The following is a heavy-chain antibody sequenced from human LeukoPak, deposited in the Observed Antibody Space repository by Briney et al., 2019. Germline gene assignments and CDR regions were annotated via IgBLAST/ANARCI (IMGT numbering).Heavy chain of an antibody. D-gene: IGHD5-12*01. J-gene: IGHJ4*02. CDR3: AKDPYSGYDSRYFDY. Sequence: GGSLRLSCAASGFTFSSYAMSWVRQAPGKGLEWVSAISGSGGSTYYADSVKGRFTISRDNSKNTLYLQMNSLRAEDTAVYYCAKDPYSGYDSRYFDYWGQGTLVTVSS. CDR1: GFTFSSYA. V-gene: IGHV3-23*01. CDR2: ISGSGGST.